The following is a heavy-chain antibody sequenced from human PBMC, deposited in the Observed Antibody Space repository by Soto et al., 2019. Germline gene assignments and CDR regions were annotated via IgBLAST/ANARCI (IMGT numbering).Heavy chain of an antibody. Sequence: GGSLRLSCAASGFTFSSYAMSWVRQAPGKGLEWVSAISGSGGSTYYADSVKGRFTISRDNSKNTLYLQMNSLRAEDTAVYYCARSDLGDIVVVPAADYWGQGTLVTVSS. D-gene: IGHD2-2*01. J-gene: IGHJ4*02. CDR1: GFTFSSYA. CDR3: ARSDLGDIVVVPAADY. CDR2: ISGSGGST. V-gene: IGHV3-23*01.